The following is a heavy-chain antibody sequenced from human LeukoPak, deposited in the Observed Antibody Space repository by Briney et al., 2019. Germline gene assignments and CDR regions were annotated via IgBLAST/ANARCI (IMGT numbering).Heavy chain of an antibody. D-gene: IGHD3-22*01. J-gene: IGHJ3*02. CDR1: GFTFSSYS. CDR3: AKDDYYDSSGYYAWDAFDI. CDR2: ISSSSSYI. Sequence: GGSLRLSCAASGFTFSSYSMNWVRQAPGKGLEWVSSISSSSSYIYYADSVKGRFTISRDNAKNSLYLQMNSLRAEDTAVYYCAKDDYYDSSGYYAWDAFDIWGQGTMVTVSS. V-gene: IGHV3-21*01.